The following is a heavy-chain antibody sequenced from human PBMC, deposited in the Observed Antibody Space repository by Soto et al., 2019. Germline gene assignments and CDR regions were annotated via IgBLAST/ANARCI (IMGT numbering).Heavy chain of an antibody. CDR1: GFNFRNYA. J-gene: IGHJ6*02. CDR2: ITYDGRDK. V-gene: IGHV3-30*04. D-gene: IGHD3-10*01. Sequence: QVQLVESGGGVVQPGRSLRLSCVASGFNFRNYAVHWVRQAPGKGLEWVAGITYDGRDKSYGESVKGRFTISRDNSKNTLYLQVNSLSAADTAVYYCTRLLFWLMSYGMDVCGQGTTVTVSS. CDR3: TRLLFWLMSYGMDV.